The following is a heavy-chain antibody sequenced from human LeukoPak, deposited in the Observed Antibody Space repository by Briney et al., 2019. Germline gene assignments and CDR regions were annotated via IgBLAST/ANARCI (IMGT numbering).Heavy chain of an antibody. CDR2: IYYSGST. V-gene: IGHV4-39*01. CDR3: ARHVPSGLRIVVVTSDWYFDL. CDR1: GGSISSSSYY. Sequence: PSETLSLTCTVSGGSISSSSYYWGWIRQPPGKGLEWIGSIYYSGSTYYNPSLKSRVTVSVDTSRNQFSLKLSSVTAADTAVYYCARHVPSGLRIVVVTSDWYFDLWGRGTLVTVSS. J-gene: IGHJ2*01. D-gene: IGHD2-21*02.